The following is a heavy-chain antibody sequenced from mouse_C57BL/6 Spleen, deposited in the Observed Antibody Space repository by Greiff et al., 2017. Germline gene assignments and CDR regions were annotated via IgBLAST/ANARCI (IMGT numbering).Heavy chain of an antibody. CDR1: GYSFTGYY. V-gene: IGHV1-42*01. CDR2: INPSTGGT. D-gene: IGHD2-1*01. J-gene: IGHJ4*01. Sequence: VQLQQSGPELVKPGASVKISCKASGYSFTGYYMNWVKQSPEKSLEWIGEINPSTGGTTYNQKFKAKVTLTVDKSSSTAYMQLKSLTSEDSAVYYSAKNYYGNYDYAMDDWGQGTSVTVSS. CDR3: AKNYYGNYDYAMDD.